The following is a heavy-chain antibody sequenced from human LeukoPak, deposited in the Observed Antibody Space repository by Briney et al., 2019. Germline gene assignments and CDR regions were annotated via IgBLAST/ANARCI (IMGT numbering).Heavy chain of an antibody. D-gene: IGHD6-13*01. J-gene: IGHJ4*02. CDR3: ARVNHVAADGRPLVGYYFDY. CDR1: GFSFSSYS. V-gene: IGHV3-48*01. Sequence: GGALRLSCAASGFSFSSYSMNWGRQGPGKGVEWVSYISSSASTLYYAGSVKGRFTIYRDNAKNSLYLQMNSLRAEDTAVYYCARVNHVAADGRPLVGYYFDYWGQGTLVTVSS. CDR2: ISSSASTL.